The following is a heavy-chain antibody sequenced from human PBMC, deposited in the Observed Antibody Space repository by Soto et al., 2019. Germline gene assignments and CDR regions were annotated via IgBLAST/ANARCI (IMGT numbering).Heavy chain of an antibody. Sequence: ASVRVSCKASGYTFTSYGIHWVRQAPGQGLEWLGWISPYNGHTNYAQKLQGSVTMTTDTSTSTAYMELRSLRSDDTAVYYRAMGIDAYGEYASDYWGQGSLVTVS. CDR1: GYTFTSYG. D-gene: IGHD4-17*01. V-gene: IGHV1-18*01. J-gene: IGHJ4*02. CDR2: ISPYNGHT. CDR3: AMGIDAYGEYASDY.